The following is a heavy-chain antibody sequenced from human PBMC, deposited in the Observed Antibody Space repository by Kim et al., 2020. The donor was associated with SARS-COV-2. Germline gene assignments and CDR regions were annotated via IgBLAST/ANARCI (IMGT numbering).Heavy chain of an antibody. CDR2: ISSNGGST. CDR3: VKDLPGGLYGGNSRLENWFDP. Sequence: GGSLRLSCSASGFTFSSYAMHWVRQAPGKGLEYVSAISSNGGSTYYADSVKGRFTISRDNSKNTLYLQMSSLRAEDTAVYYCVKDLPGGLYGGNSRLENWFDPWGQGTLVTVSS. J-gene: IGHJ5*02. D-gene: IGHD4-17*01. CDR1: GFTFSSYA. V-gene: IGHV3-64D*09.